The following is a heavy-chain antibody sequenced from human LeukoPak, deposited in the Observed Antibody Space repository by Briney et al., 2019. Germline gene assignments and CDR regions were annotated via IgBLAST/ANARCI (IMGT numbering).Heavy chain of an antibody. CDR3: AKNNSGDYIFGGIDY. Sequence: GGSLRLSCAASGFTFSSYAMSWVRQAPGKGLEWVSAISGSGGSTYYADSVKGRFTISRGNSKNTLYLQMNSLRAEDTAVYYLAKNNSGDYIFGGIDYWGQGTLVPVPS. J-gene: IGHJ4*02. V-gene: IGHV3-23*01. CDR1: GFTFSSYA. D-gene: IGHD4-17*01. CDR2: ISGSGGST.